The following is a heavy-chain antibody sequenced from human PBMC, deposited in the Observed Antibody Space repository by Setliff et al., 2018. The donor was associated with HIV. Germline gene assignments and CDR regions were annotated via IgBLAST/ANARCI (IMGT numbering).Heavy chain of an antibody. CDR2: IRLPRGGT. CDR1: QNSFSDDY. J-gene: IGHJ5*02. D-gene: IGHD6-13*01. CDR3: VTSPGSFLAQDATEAGDA. Sequence: ASVKVSCKASQNSFSDDYMNWVRQAPGQRPEWMGWIRLPRGGTKYAQKYQGRVSLTWDTSISTGYMELRRLRSDDTAIYYCVTSPGSFLAQDATEAGDAWGQGSLVTVSS. V-gene: IGHV1-2*02.